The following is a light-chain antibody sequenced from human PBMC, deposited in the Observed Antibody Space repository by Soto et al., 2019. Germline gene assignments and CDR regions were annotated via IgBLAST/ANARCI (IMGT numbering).Light chain of an antibody. CDR1: TSNIGSNF. Sequence: QSVLTQSPLASGTPGQRVTISCSGSTSNIGSNFIYWYQHLPGTAPKLLIYRNDQRPSGVPERFSGSKSGTSASLAISGLRSEDKADYNCAAWDDSLSGLVFGGGTKLTVL. CDR2: RND. CDR3: AAWDDSLSGLV. J-gene: IGLJ2*01. V-gene: IGLV1-47*01.